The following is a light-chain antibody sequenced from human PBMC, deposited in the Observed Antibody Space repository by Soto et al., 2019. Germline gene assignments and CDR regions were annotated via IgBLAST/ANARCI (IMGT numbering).Light chain of an antibody. V-gene: IGKV3-15*01. CDR2: GAS. Sequence: VVMTQSPATLSVSPVERATLSCMASQSISSDLAWYQQKPGQAPRLLIYGASTRASDIPARFSGSGSGTEFTLTISSLQSEDFAVYYCQQYNNWPPWTFGQGTKVDIK. CDR3: QQYNNWPPWT. CDR1: QSISSD. J-gene: IGKJ1*01.